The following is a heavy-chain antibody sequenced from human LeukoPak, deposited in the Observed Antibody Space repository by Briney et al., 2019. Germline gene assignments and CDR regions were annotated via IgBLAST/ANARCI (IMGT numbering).Heavy chain of an antibody. J-gene: IGHJ4*02. Sequence: GGSLRLSCAASGFTFSSYSMNWVRQAPGKGLEWVSSISSCSSYIYYADSVKGRFTISRDNAKNSLYLQMNSLRAEDTAVYYCARDWGVTPAYWGQGTLVTVSS. V-gene: IGHV3-21*01. D-gene: IGHD3-16*01. CDR2: ISSCSSYI. CDR1: GFTFSSYS. CDR3: ARDWGVTPAY.